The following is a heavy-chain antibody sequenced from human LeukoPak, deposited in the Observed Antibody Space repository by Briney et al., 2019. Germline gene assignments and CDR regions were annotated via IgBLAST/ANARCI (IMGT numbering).Heavy chain of an antibody. CDR3: ARDHYGYLDY. J-gene: IGHJ4*02. V-gene: IGHV3-7*01. Sequence: PGGSLRLSCAASGFTFSDYYMSWIRQAPGKGLEWVANIKPDGREKNYVDSVKGRFTISRDNAKNSLYLQMSGLRFEDTAVYYCARDHYGYLDYWGQGTLVTVSS. CDR1: GFTFSDYY. CDR2: IKPDGREK. D-gene: IGHD3-10*01.